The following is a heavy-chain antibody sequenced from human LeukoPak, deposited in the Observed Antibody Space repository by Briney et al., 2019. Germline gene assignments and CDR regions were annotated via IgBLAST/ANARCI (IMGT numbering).Heavy chain of an antibody. J-gene: IGHJ4*02. CDR1: GFTFSSYS. Sequence: GGSLRLSCAASGFTFSSYSMNWVRQAPGKGLEWVAYISSSSSTIYYADSVNGSFTISRNNAQNYLYLQMHSLRAEDSAVYYCARDPRPSYGDYGFDYWGQGTLVTVSS. CDR2: ISSSSSTI. V-gene: IGHV3-48*04. CDR3: ARDPRPSYGDYGFDY. D-gene: IGHD4-17*01.